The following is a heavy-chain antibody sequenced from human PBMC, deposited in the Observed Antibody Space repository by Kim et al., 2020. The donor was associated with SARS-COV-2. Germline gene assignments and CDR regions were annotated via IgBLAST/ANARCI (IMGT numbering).Heavy chain of an antibody. CDR1: GFTLSDHY. D-gene: IGHD1-26*01. CDR3: ARSLSVGATACVI. CDR2: SRHKAAAYTT. J-gene: IGHJ3*02. Sequence: GGSLRLSCAASGFTLSDHYMDWVRQGPGKGLEWVGRSRHKAAAYTTEYAASVKGRFTISRDNSKNSLYLQMSSLKTEDTAVYYCARSLSVGATACVIWGQGTMVIVSS. V-gene: IGHV3-72*01.